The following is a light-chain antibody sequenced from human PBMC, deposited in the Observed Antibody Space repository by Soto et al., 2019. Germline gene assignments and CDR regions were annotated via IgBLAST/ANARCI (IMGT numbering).Light chain of an antibody. CDR2: EVT. CDR1: SSDVGGYNY. CDR3: SSHAGIINVV. J-gene: IGLJ3*02. V-gene: IGLV2-8*01. Sequence: QSALTQPPSASGSPGQSVTISCTGTSSDVGGYNYVSWYQQHPGKAPKLMIYEVTKRPSGAPDRFSGSKSGNTASLTVSGLLAEDEADYYCSSHAGIINVVFGGGTKVTVL.